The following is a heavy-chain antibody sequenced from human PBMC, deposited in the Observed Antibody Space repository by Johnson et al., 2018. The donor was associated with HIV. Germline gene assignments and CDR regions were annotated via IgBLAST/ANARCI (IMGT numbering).Heavy chain of an antibody. D-gene: IGHD3-16*01. CDR2: NPNGDST. CDR3: ARGSRYTHDNDDVYLLQAFDI. Sequence: VQLVESGGGLAKPAWSPRLSCAASQFIFSNYYMNCVRQAPGNGLELVGQVNPNGDSTYLIDSGKDRFNTSRDNAKNTLYLHMNSLRADDTAVYYCARGSRYTHDNDDVYLLQAFDIWGQGTMVTVSS. CDR1: QFIFSNYY. J-gene: IGHJ3*02. V-gene: IGHV3-25*03.